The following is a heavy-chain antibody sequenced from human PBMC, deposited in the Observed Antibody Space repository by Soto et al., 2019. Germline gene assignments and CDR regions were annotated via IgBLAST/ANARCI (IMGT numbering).Heavy chain of an antibody. CDR2: IYPGDSDT. V-gene: IGHV5-51*01. J-gene: IGHJ6*02. CDR1: GYSFTSYW. D-gene: IGHD3-16*01. CDR3: ARHFAGGEQQYGMDV. Sequence: GESLKISCKGSGYSFTSYWIGWVRQIPGKGLEWMGIIYPGDSDTRYSPSFQGQVTISADKSISTAYLQWSSLKASDTAMYYCARHFAGGEQQYGMDVWGQGTTVTVS.